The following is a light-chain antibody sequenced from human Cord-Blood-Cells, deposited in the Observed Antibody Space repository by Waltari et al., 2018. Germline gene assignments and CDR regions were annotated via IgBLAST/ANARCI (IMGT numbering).Light chain of an antibody. V-gene: IGKV1-33*01. CDR1: QDISNY. Sequence: DIQMTQSLSSLPASVGDRVTITCQASQDISNYLNWYQQKPGKDPKLLIYDASNLETGVPSRFSGSGSGTDFTFTISSLQPEDIATYYCQQYDNLPLTFGGGTKVEIK. CDR2: DAS. J-gene: IGKJ4*01. CDR3: QQYDNLPLT.